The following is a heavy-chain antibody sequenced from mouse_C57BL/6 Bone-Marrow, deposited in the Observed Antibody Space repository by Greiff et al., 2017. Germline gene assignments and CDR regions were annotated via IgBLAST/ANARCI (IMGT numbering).Heavy chain of an antibody. V-gene: IGHV5-12*01. J-gene: IGHJ2*01. CDR1: GFTFSDYY. Sequence: DVKLVESGGGLVQPGGSLKLSCAASGFTFSDYYMYWVRQTPEKRLEWVAYISNGGGSTYYPDTVKGRFTISGDNAKNPLYLQMSRLKSEDTAMYYCAREGRGYYFDYWGQGTTLTVSS. CDR2: ISNGGGST. CDR3: AREGRGYYFDY.